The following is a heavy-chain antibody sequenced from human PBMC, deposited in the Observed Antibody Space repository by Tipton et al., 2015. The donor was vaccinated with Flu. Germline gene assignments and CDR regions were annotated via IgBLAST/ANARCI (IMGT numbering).Heavy chain of an antibody. J-gene: IGHJ4*02. Sequence: LRLSCTVSGGSISSGGYYWSWIRQHPGKGLEWIGYIYYSGSTYYNPSLKSRVTISVGTSKNQFSLKLSSVTAADTAVYYCARGAYDFWSGFPTHYFDYWGRGTLVTVS. CDR2: IYYSGST. CDR1: GGSISSGGYY. V-gene: IGHV4-31*03. D-gene: IGHD3-3*01. CDR3: ARGAYDFWSGFPTHYFDY.